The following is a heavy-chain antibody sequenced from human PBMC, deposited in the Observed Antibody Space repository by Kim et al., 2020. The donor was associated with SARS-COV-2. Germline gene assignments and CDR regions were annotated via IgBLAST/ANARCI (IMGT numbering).Heavy chain of an antibody. D-gene: IGHD3-22*01. J-gene: IGHJ4*02. CDR3: ARSLRVEVVISNPHYYFDY. CDR2: ISSSSSYT. V-gene: IGHV3-11*06. CDR1: GFTFSDYY. Sequence: GGSLRLSCAASGFTFSDYYMSWIRQAPGKGLEWVSYISSSSSYTNYADSVKGRFTISRDNAKNSLYLQMNSLRAEDTAVYYCARSLRVEVVISNPHYYFDYWGQGPLVTVSS.